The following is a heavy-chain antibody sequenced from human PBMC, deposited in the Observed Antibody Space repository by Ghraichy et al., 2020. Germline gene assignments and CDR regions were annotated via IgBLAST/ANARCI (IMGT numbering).Heavy chain of an antibody. D-gene: IGHD5-18*01. CDR2: INHSGST. Sequence: SQTLSLTCAVYGGSFSGYYWSWIRQPPGKGLEWIGEINHSGSTNYNPSLKSRVTISVDTSKNQFSLKLSSVTAADTAVYYCARGRGYSYGYSAWFDPWGQGTLVTVSS. V-gene: IGHV4-34*01. CDR1: GGSFSGYY. J-gene: IGHJ5*02. CDR3: ARGRGYSYGYSAWFDP.